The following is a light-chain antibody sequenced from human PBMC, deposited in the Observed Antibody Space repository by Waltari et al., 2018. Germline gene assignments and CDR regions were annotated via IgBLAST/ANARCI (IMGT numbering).Light chain of an antibody. CDR2: AAS. V-gene: IGKV1-8*01. CDR3: QHYYTYPLT. Sequence: AIRLTQSPSSLSASTGDSVTIHCRASQDINLYLAWYQQKPGRAPKLLIYAASTLQTGVPSRFSGSGSGTDFTLTISSLQSEDFATYYCQHYYTYPLTFGPGTKVDVK. CDR1: QDINLY. J-gene: IGKJ3*01.